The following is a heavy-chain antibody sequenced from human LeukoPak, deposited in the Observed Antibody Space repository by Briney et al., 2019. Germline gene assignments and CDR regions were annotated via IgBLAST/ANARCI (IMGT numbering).Heavy chain of an antibody. V-gene: IGHV4-59*01. CDR3: ARVQRNYYDSSGYSVAPSMSFDY. CDR2: MYYSGTT. Sequence: SETLSLTCTVSGGSISGYNWSWIRQPPGKGLEWIGFMYYSGTTNYNPSLKSRLTISVDTSKNQFSLKLSSVTAADTAVYYCARVQRNYYDSSGYSVAPSMSFDYWGQGTLVTVSS. CDR1: GGSISGYN. D-gene: IGHD3-22*01. J-gene: IGHJ4*02.